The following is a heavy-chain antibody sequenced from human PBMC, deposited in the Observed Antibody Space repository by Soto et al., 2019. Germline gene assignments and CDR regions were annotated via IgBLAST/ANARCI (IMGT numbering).Heavy chain of an antibody. D-gene: IGHD3-10*01. Sequence: QVQLQESGPGLVKPSGTLSLTCALSGASIITDNWWSWVRQPPGKEMEWIGEIYHSGNTHFNPSVKSRVTISEDTSKNKFSLTVSSVTAADTAIYYCARASASSKLRGVVINWGQGTLVTVSS. V-gene: IGHV4-4*02. CDR3: ARASASSKLRGVVIN. J-gene: IGHJ4*02. CDR1: GASIITDNW. CDR2: IYHSGNT.